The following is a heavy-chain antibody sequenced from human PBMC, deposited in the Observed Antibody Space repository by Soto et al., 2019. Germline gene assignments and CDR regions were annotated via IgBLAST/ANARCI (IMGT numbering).Heavy chain of an antibody. D-gene: IGHD6-6*01. CDR1: GFTFDDYA. J-gene: IGHJ6*02. CDR3: AKGQSSSSAEGYYYGMDV. Sequence: QPGGSLRLSCAASGFTFDDYAMHWVRQAPGKGLEWVSGISWNSGSIGYADSVKGRFTISRDNAKNSLYLQMNSLRAEDTALYYCAKGQSSSSAEGYYYGMDVWGQGTTVTVSS. CDR2: ISWNSGSI. V-gene: IGHV3-9*01.